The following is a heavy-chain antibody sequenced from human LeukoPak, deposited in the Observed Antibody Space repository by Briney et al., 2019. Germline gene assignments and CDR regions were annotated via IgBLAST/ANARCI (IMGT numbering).Heavy chain of an antibody. J-gene: IGHJ4*02. Sequence: GGSLRLSCAASGFSFSDAWMSWVRQIPGKGLEWVGRIESKTDGGTTDYAARVKGRFTISRDDLTNTLYLQMNSLKSEYTAVYYCTTYGSGRKFDYWGQGILVTVSS. CDR3: TTYGSGRKFDY. CDR1: GFSFSDAW. CDR2: IESKTDGGTT. D-gene: IGHD3-10*01. V-gene: IGHV3-15*04.